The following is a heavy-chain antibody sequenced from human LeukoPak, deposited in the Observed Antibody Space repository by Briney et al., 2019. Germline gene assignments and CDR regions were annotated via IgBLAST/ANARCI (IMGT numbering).Heavy chain of an antibody. CDR3: ANALMVYAMRGYFDY. J-gene: IGHJ4*02. V-gene: IGHV3-23*01. D-gene: IGHD2-8*01. CDR1: GFTFSSYA. CDR2: ISGSGGST. Sequence: PGGSLRLSCAASGFTFSSYAMSWVRQAPGKGLERGSAISGSGGSTYYADSVKSRFTISRDNSKNTLYLQMNSLRAEDTAVYYCANALMVYAMRGYFDYWGQGTLVTVSS.